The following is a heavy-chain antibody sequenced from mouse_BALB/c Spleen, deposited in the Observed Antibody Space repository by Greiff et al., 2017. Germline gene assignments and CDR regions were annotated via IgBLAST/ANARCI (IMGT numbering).Heavy chain of an antibody. CDR1: GYTFTDYN. J-gene: IGHJ2*01. CDR3: ASEGITSHSDY. D-gene: IGHD2-4*01. Sequence: DVKLQESGPELVKPGASVKISCKASGYTFTDYNMHWVKQSHGKSLEWIGYIYPYNGGTGYNQKFKSKATLTVDNSSSTAYMELRSLTSEDSAVYYCASEGITSHSDYWGQGTTLTVSS. V-gene: IGHV1S29*02. CDR2: IYPYNGGT.